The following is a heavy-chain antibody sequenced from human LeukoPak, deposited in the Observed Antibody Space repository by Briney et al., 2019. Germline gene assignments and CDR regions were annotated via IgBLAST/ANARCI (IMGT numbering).Heavy chain of an antibody. CDR2: LHADGIER. J-gene: IGHJ4*02. Sequence: GGSLRLSCAASGFTLSGYWMSWVRQAPGKGLEWVARLHADGIERYYVDPVKGRFTISRDNAKSSLHLQMYSLRLDDTAVYYCARGGYSFDYLGQGTLVTVSS. D-gene: IGHD5-12*01. V-gene: IGHV3-7*01. CDR3: ARGGYSFDY. CDR1: GFTLSGYW.